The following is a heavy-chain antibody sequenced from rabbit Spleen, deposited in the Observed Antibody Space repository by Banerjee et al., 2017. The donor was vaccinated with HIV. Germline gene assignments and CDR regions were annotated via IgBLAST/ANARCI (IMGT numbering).Heavy chain of an antibody. J-gene: IGHJ4*01. CDR2: IYAGNGIT. D-gene: IGHD7-1*01. V-gene: IGHV1S45*01. CDR1: GFSLSVNYV. CDR3: ARGTNYWNYPLDL. Sequence: QEQLVESGGDLVKPEGSLTLTCTASGFSLSVNYVMCWVRQAPGKGLEWIACIYAGNGITTYASWVNGRFIISSDNAQNTVTLQMTSLTAADTATYFCARGTNYWNYPLDLWGPGTLVTVS.